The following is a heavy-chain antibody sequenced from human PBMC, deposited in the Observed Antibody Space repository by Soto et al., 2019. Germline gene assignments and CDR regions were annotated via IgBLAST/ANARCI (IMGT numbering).Heavy chain of an antibody. V-gene: IGHV1-18*01. Sequence: QVQLVQSGAEVKKPGASVKVSCKASGYTFTSYGISGVRQAPGQGLEWMGWINTYSGSTIYAQKLQGRVTMTTDTSTSTAYMERRTLTSDDTAVYFCARDDSPTDYWGQGTLVTVSS. J-gene: IGHJ4*02. CDR2: INTYSGST. CDR3: ARDDSPTDY. CDR1: GYTFTSYG. D-gene: IGHD2-21*01.